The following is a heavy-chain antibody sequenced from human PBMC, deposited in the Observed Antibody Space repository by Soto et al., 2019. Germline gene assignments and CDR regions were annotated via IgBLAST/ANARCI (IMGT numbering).Heavy chain of an antibody. CDR3: ATLRGLGVVSPYFDY. Sequence: PSETLSLTCAVSGYSISSSNWWGWIRQPPGKGLEWIGYIYYSGTTYYNPSLKSRVTISMDTSKKQFSLKLRSVTAADTAVYFCATLRGLGVVSPYFDYWGQGLMVTVSS. CDR1: GYSISSSNW. J-gene: IGHJ4*02. V-gene: IGHV4-28*01. CDR2: IYYSGTT. D-gene: IGHD3-3*01.